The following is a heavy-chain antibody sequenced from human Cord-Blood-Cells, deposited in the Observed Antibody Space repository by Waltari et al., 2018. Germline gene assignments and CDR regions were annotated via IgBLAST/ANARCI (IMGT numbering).Heavy chain of an antibody. V-gene: IGHV3-33*01. CDR2: IWYDGSNK. D-gene: IGHD6-6*01. CDR1: GFTFSSYG. CDR3: ARGRIAARL. J-gene: IGHJ4*02. Sequence: QVQLVESGGGVVQPGRSLRLSCAASGFTFSSYGMHWVRQAPGKGLEWVAFIWYDGSNKYYADSVKGRFTISRDNSKNTLYLQMNSLRAEDTAVYYCARGRIAARLWGQGTLVTVSS.